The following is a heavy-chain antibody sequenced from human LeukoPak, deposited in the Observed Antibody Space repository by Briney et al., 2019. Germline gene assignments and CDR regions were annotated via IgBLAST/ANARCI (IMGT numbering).Heavy chain of an antibody. J-gene: IGHJ4*02. Sequence: PGGSLRLSCAASGFTFRGYAMSWVRQAPGKGLEWVSAISGSGGSTYYADSVKGRFTISRDNSKNTLYLQMNSLRAEDTAVYYCAKLGSNQQLVPDYWGQGTLVTVSS. V-gene: IGHV3-23*01. CDR3: AKLGSNQQLVPDY. CDR2: ISGSGGST. D-gene: IGHD6-13*01. CDR1: GFTFRGYA.